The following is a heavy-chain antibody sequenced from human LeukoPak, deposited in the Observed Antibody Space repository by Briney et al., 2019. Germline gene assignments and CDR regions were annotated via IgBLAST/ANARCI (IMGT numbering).Heavy chain of an antibody. D-gene: IGHD3-10*01. CDR2: DYCGGNT. CDR1: GFSVTTGSYC. V-gene: IGHV4-61*01. CDR3: ARDHFGSLDS. Sequence: SETLSLTCTVSGFSVTTGSYCWGWIRQPPGKGLEWIGYDYCGGNTNYDPSLKRRVTISVDTSKNQFSLTLTSVTAADTAVYFCARDHFGSLDSWGQGILVTVSS. J-gene: IGHJ4*02.